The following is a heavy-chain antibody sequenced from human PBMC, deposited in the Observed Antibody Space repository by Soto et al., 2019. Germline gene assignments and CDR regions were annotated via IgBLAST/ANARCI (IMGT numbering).Heavy chain of an antibody. J-gene: IGHJ3*02. V-gene: IGHV4-31*03. CDR3: ARDMITFGGVIAKLDAFDI. CDR2: IYYSGST. Sequence: SETLSLTCTVSGGSISSGGYYWSWIRQHPGKGLEWIGYIYYSGSTYYNPSLKSRVTISVDTSKNQFSLKLSSVTAADTAVYYCARDMITFGGVIAKLDAFDIWGQGTMVTVS. CDR1: GGSISSGGYY. D-gene: IGHD3-16*02.